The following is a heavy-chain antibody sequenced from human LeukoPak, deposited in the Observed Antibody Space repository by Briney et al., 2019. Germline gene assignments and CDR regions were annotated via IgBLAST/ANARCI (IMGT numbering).Heavy chain of an antibody. CDR2: INPNSGGT. D-gene: IGHD3-22*01. J-gene: IGHJ5*02. V-gene: IGHV1-2*02. CDR1: GYTFTGYY. Sequence: ASVKVSCKASGYTFTGYYMHWVRQAPGQGLEWMGWINPNSGGTNYAQKFQGRVTMTRDTSISTAYMELSRLRSDDTAVYYCARDGRYYDSSGQGASWGQGTLVTVSS. CDR3: ARDGRYYDSSGQGAS.